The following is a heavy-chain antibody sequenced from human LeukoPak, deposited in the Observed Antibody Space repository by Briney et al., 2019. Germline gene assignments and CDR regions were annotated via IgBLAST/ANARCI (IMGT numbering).Heavy chain of an antibody. CDR2: INSGGTTM. CDR3: AKDIRGSTSWYGLDY. V-gene: IGHV3-48*03. Sequence: GGSLRLSCAASGFAFISSEMNWVRQAPGKGLEWVSHINSGGTTMYNADAVKGRFTISRASTKNFLYLQMNSLRADATALYFGAKDIRGSTSWYGLDYWGQGTLVTVSS. J-gene: IGHJ4*02. CDR1: GFAFISSE. D-gene: IGHD6-13*01.